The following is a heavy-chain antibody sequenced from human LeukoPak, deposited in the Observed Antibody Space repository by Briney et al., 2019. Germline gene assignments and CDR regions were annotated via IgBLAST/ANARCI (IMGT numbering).Heavy chain of an antibody. Sequence: PGRSLRLSCAASGFTFDDYAMHWVRQAPGKGLEWVSGISWNSGSIGYADSVKGRFTISRDNAKNSLYLQMNSLRAEDTALYYCAKSPAVAGTVYWGQGTLVTVSS. J-gene: IGHJ4*02. CDR2: ISWNSGSI. CDR1: GFTFDDYA. V-gene: IGHV3-9*01. D-gene: IGHD6-19*01. CDR3: AKSPAVAGTVY.